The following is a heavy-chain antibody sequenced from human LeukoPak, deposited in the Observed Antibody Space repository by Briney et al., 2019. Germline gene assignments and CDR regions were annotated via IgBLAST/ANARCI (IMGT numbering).Heavy chain of an antibody. CDR1: SESFSGYY. V-gene: IGHV4-34*01. D-gene: IGHD3-10*01. CDR3: ARGTDLRYFDY. Sequence: SETLSLTCAIYSESFSGYYWSWIRQPPGKGLEWIGEINHSGSTNYNPSLKSRVTISVDKSKNQFSLKLSSVTAADTAVYYCARGTDLRYFDYWGQGTLVTVSS. CDR2: INHSGST. J-gene: IGHJ4*02.